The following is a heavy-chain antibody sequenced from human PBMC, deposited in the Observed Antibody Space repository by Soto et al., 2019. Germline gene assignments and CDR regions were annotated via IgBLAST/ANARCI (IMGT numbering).Heavy chain of an antibody. CDR3: ARVGAEYSSSGDPNYGMDV. V-gene: IGHV4-34*01. CDR2: INHSGST. J-gene: IGHJ6*02. Sequence: NPSETLSLTCAVYGGSFSGYYWSWIRQPPGKGLEWIGEINHSGSTNYNPSLKSRVTISVDTSKNQFSLKLSSVTAADTAVYYCARVGAEYSSSGDPNYGMDVWGQGTTVTVSS. CDR1: GGSFSGYY. D-gene: IGHD6-6*01.